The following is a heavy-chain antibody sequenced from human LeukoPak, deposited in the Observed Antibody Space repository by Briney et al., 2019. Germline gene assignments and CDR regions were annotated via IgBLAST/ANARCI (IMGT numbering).Heavy chain of an antibody. CDR1: GFTFTSSA. J-gene: IGHJ4*02. Sequence: SVKVSCKASGFTFTSSAMQWVRQARGQRLEWIGWIVVGSGNTNYAQKFQERVTITRDMSTSTAYMELSSLRSEDTAVYYCARDGDYYDSSGYTDYWGQGTLVTVSS. D-gene: IGHD3-22*01. CDR2: IVVGSGNT. V-gene: IGHV1-58*02. CDR3: ARDGDYYDSSGYTDY.